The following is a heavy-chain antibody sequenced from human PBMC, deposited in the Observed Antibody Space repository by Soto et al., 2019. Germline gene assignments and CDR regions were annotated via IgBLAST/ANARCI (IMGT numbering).Heavy chain of an antibody. CDR1: GYTFTSYG. CDR3: ARVGYDILTGYYPDY. V-gene: IGHV1-18*01. J-gene: IGHJ4*02. CDR2: ISAYNGNT. Sequence: ASVKVSCKASGYTFTSYGISWVRQAPGQGLEWMGWISAYNGNTNYAQKLQGRVTMTTDTSTSTAYMELRSLRSDDTAVYYCARVGYDILTGYYPDYWGQGTLVTVS. D-gene: IGHD3-9*01.